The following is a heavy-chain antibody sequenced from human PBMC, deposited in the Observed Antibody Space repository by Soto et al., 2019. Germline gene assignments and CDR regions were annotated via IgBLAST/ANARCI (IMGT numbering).Heavy chain of an antibody. Sequence: QVQLVESGGGVVQPGRSLRLSCAASGFTFSSYAMHWVRQAPGKGLEWVAVISYDGSNKYYADSVKGRFTISRDNSKNTLYLQMNSLRAEDTAVYYCASDFEVVITYAFDIWGQGTMVTVSS. J-gene: IGHJ3*02. CDR1: GFTFSSYA. D-gene: IGHD3-22*01. CDR2: ISYDGSNK. V-gene: IGHV3-30-3*01. CDR3: ASDFEVVITYAFDI.